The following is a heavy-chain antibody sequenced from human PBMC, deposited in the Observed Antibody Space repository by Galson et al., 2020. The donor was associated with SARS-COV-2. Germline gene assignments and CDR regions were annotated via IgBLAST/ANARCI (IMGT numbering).Heavy chain of an antibody. CDR3: ARLPASSITIFGVVNLGYYFDY. D-gene: IGHD3-3*01. J-gene: IGHJ4*02. V-gene: IGHV4-39*01. Sequence: ETSETLSLTCTVSGGSISSSSYYWGWIRQPPGKGLAWIGSIYYSGSTYYNPSLKSRVTISEDTSKNQFSLKLSSVTAADTAVYYCARLPASSITIFGVVNLGYYFDYWGQGTLVTVSS. CDR1: GGSISSSSYY. CDR2: IYYSGST.